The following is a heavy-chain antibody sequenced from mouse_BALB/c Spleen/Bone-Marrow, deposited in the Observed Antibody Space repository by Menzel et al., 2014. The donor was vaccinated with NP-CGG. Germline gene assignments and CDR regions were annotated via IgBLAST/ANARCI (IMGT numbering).Heavy chain of an antibody. D-gene: IGHD2-3*01. V-gene: IGHV1-82*01. CDR3: AISDGYRDNDF. J-gene: IGHJ4*01. Sequence: QVHVKQSGPELVTPGASVKISCKASGYAFSYSWMNWVKQRPGQGLEWIGRIYPGDGDTYYNGKFKGRATLTADKSSSTAYMQLSSLTSVDTAVYFCAISDGYRDNDFWGQVCLVTGAS. CDR2: IYPGDGDT. CDR1: GYAFSYSW.